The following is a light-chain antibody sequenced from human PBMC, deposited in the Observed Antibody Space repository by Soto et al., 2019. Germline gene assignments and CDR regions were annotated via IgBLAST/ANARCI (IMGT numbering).Light chain of an antibody. CDR2: WAS. CDR3: QQFYTPPRT. CDR1: QSLLYSSNNKNY. V-gene: IGKV4-1*01. J-gene: IGKJ1*01. Sequence: DIVMTQSPDSLAVSLGERATINCKSSQSLLYSSNNKNYLAWYQQKPGQPPKRLIYWASTRDSGVPDRFSGSGSGTDVTLTISSLQAEDGAVYFCQQFYTPPRTFGQEIKVEIK.